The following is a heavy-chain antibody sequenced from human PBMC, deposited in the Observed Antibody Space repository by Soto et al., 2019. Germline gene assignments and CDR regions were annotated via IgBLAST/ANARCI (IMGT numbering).Heavy chain of an antibody. CDR1: GGSMSNYY. J-gene: IGHJ4*02. Sequence: SETLSLTCSVSGGSMSNYYWSWIRQPPGKGLEWIGYIYNSGNTKYNPSLKSRVTISVDTSRNQFSLELSSVTAADTGVYYCARQFTDDSSFFGYWGQGTRVNVSS. CDR2: IYNSGNT. D-gene: IGHD4-4*01. V-gene: IGHV4-59*08. CDR3: ARQFTDDSSFFGY.